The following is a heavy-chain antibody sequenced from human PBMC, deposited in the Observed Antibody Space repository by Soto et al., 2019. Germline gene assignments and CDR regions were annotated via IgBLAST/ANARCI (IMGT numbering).Heavy chain of an antibody. J-gene: IGHJ4*02. Sequence: QIQLGQSGPEVTKPGATVKVSCKTSGYNFTDFSITWVRQAPGQGLEWMGWVSPYYGNTKYTEKFQDRVTMTADTSTNTVYLELRTLTSDDTAIYYCARKVLLCDFWGQGTLVTVSS. CDR3: ARKVLLCDF. V-gene: IGHV1-18*01. D-gene: IGHD3-10*01. CDR1: GYNFTDFS. CDR2: VSPYYGNT.